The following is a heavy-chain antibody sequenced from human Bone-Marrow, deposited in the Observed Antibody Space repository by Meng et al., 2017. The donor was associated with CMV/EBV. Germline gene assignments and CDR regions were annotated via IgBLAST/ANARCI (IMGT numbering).Heavy chain of an antibody. D-gene: IGHD4-11*01. V-gene: IGHV1-2*02. Sequence: ASVKVSCKASGYVFTGYYMHWVRQAPGQGLEWMGWINPDSGGTNNAQKFQGRVTMTRDTSTSTAYMELSRLRSDDTAVYYCARWVYDYNRVQGMDVWGQGTTVTVSS. CDR1: GYVFTGYY. J-gene: IGHJ6*02. CDR2: INPDSGGT. CDR3: ARWVYDYNRVQGMDV.